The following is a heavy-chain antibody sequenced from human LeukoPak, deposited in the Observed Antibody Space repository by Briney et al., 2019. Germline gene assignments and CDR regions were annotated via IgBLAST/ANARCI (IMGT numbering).Heavy chain of an antibody. V-gene: IGHV3-9*01. J-gene: IGHJ4*02. CDR3: AKGREYSSSSGDYFDY. CDR1: GFTFDDYA. D-gene: IGHD6-6*01. CDR2: ISWNSGSI. Sequence: PGGPLRLSCAASGFTFDDYAMHWVRQAPGKGLEWVSGISWNSGSIGYADSVKGRFTISRDNAKNSLYLQMNSLRAEDTALYYCAKGREYSSSSGDYFDYWGQGTLVTVSS.